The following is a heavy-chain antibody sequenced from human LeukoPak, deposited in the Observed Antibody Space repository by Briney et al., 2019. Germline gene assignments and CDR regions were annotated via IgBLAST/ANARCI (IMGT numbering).Heavy chain of an antibody. V-gene: IGHV4-59*08. D-gene: IGHD2-21*02. CDR2: VFYSGGT. CDR3: ARHMSVTYDAFDL. J-gene: IGHJ3*01. CDR1: GGSTTGYF. Sequence: SETLSLTCTISGGSTTGYFWSWIRQPPGKGLEWIGYVFYSGGTLYNPSLESRLTISVDTSKTHFSLELTSVTAADTAVYYCARHMSVTYDAFDLWGRGTMVTVSS.